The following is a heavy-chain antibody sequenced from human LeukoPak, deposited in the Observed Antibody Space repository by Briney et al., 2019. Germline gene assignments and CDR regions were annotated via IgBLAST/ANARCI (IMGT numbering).Heavy chain of an antibody. CDR1: GGSISSYY. CDR2: MHYSGRS. CDR3: ARGRDYSDRSGNYYVYAFDI. J-gene: IGHJ3*02. Sequence: SETLSLTCTVSGGSISSYYWSWIRQPPGKGLEWIGSMHYSGRSNYNRSLKSRVTILVDTSKNQFSLRLSSLTAADTAMYYCARGRDYSDRSGNYYVYAFDIWGQGTMVTASS. V-gene: IGHV4-59*01. D-gene: IGHD3-22*01.